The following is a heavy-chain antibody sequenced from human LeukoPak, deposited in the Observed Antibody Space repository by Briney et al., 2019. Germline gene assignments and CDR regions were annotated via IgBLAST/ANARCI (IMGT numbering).Heavy chain of an antibody. J-gene: IGHJ4*02. CDR3: ARGGGTGEFDY. V-gene: IGHV3-74*01. CDR2: INGDGRNI. CDR1: GFTFSSYW. Sequence: GGSLRLSCVASGFTFSSYWMHWVRQDPRKGLVWVSRINGDGRNINYADSVRGRFTISRDDAKNTLYLQMNSLRAEDTAVYYCARGGGTGEFDYWGQGTLVTVSS. D-gene: IGHD7-27*01.